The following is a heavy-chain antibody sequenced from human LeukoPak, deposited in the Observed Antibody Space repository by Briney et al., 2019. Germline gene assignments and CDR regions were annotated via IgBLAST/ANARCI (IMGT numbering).Heavy chain of an antibody. V-gene: IGHV3-48*03. CDR3: ASSLRVTYGDYYFDY. J-gene: IGHJ4*02. D-gene: IGHD4-17*01. CDR1: GFTFSSYE. CDR2: ISSSGSTI. Sequence: GGSLRLSCAASGFTFSSYEMNWVRQAPGKGLEWVSYISSSGSTIYYADSVKGRFTISRDNSKNTLYLQMNSLRAEDTAVYYCASSLRVTYGDYYFDYWGQGTLVTVSS.